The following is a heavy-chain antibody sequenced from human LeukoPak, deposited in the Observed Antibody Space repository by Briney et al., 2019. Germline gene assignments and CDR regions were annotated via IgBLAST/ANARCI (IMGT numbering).Heavy chain of an antibody. J-gene: IGHJ3*01. V-gene: IGHV1-18*01. Sequence: ASVKVSCKTSGYKFNVYDILWVRQAPGHGLDYVGWISTYTGSANYAQKFQGRVSIITDTSTSTAYLELTNLTSSDTGLYYCARADGTNSGTNAFDVWGLGTMVTVAS. CDR3: ARADGTNSGTNAFDV. D-gene: IGHD4-23*01. CDR2: ISTYTGSA. CDR1: GYKFNVYD.